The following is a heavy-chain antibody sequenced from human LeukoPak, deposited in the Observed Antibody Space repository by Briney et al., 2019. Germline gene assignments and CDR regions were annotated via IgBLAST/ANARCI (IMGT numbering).Heavy chain of an antibody. CDR2: VKSDGTAT. CDR1: GFTFSSHL. V-gene: IGHV3-74*01. Sequence: HSRGSLRLSCAASGFTFSSHLMHWVRHAQGTGLVWVSSVKSDGTATNYADSVKGRFTISRDNAKNTLYLQMNSLRVEDTAVYYCVRKFATGDWGQGTLVTVSS. D-gene: IGHD1-14*01. J-gene: IGHJ4*02. CDR3: VRKFATGD.